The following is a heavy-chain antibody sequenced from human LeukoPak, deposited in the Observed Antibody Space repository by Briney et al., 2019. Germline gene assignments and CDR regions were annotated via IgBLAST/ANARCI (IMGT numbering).Heavy chain of an antibody. CDR2: IYTSGST. CDR1: GGSISSGSYY. D-gene: IGHD6-13*01. CDR3: ARDSPNGIAAAGSYYYYGMDV. V-gene: IGHV4-61*02. Sequence: SETLSLTCTASGGSISSGSYYWSWIRQPAGKGLEWIGRIYTSGSTNYNPSLKSRVTISVDTSKNQFSLKLSSVTAADTAVYYCARDSPNGIAAAGSYYYYGMDVWGQGTTVTVSS. J-gene: IGHJ6*02.